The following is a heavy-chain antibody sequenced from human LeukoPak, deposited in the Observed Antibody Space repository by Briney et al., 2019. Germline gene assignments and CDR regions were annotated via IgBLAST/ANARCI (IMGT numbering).Heavy chain of an antibody. Sequence: SETLSLTCTVSGGSISNNSYYWGWIRQSPGKGLEWIASVYYSGTTYYNPSLKSRVTISVDTSKNQFSLKLSSVTAADTAVYYCARGYSSSGGYFQHWGQGTLVTVSS. CDR1: GGSISNNSYY. CDR3: ARGYSSSGGYFQH. J-gene: IGHJ1*01. CDR2: VYYSGTT. D-gene: IGHD6-13*01. V-gene: IGHV4-39*07.